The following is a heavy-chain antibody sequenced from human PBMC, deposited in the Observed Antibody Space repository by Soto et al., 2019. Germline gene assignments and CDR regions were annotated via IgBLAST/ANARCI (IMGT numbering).Heavy chain of an antibody. D-gene: IGHD3-16*01. CDR2: IYSGGI. Sequence: PGGSLRLSCAASGFIVSSNYMSWVRQVPGGGLQWLSLIYSGGIYYAESVKGRFTISRDISKNTLYLQMDSLRVEDTATYYCVMITFGGVSIGQYGMDVWGQGTTVTVSS. CDR3: VMITFGGVSIGQYGMDV. CDR1: GFIVSSNY. J-gene: IGHJ6*02. V-gene: IGHV3-53*01.